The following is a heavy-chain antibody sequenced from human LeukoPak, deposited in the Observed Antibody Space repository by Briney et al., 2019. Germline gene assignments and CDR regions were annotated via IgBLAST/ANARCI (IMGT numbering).Heavy chain of an antibody. V-gene: IGHV3-66*01. CDR2: IYSGGST. CDR3: ARWAAAYYYYYMDV. D-gene: IGHD6-13*01. CDR1: GFTVSSNY. J-gene: IGHJ6*03. Sequence: GGSLRLSCAASGFTVSSNYMSWVRQAPGKGLEWVSVIYSGGSTYYADSVKGRFTISRDNSKNTLYLQMNSLRAEDTAVYYCARWAAAYYYYYMDVWGKGTTVTISS.